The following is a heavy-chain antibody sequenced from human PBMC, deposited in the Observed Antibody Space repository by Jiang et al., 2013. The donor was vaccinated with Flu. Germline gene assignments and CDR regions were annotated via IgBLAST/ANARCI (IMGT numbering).Heavy chain of an antibody. CDR1: GGSFRSFY. J-gene: IGHJ6*02. Sequence: LLKPSETLSLTCAVYGGSFRSFYYTWIRQPPGKGLEWIGESNRIGNTNYNPSLKSRVTISPVTSNGQFSLRLRSVSAADTAIYYCARDRRDGNDHNYGMDVWGQGTAVTVSS. V-gene: IGHV4-34*01. D-gene: IGHD5-24*01. CDR3: ARDRRDGNDHNYGMDV. CDR2: SNRIGNT.